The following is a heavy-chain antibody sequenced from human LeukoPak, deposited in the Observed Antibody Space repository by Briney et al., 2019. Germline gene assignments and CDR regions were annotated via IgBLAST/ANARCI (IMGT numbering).Heavy chain of an antibody. Sequence: ASVKVSCKASGGTFSSYAISWVRQAPGQGLEWMGGIIPIFGTANYAQKFQGRVTITANESTSTAYMELSSLRSEDTAVYYCARDHQGYSNYGFVYWGPGTLVTVSS. CDR2: IIPIFGTA. CDR3: ARDHQGYSNYGFVY. CDR1: GGTFSSYA. V-gene: IGHV1-69*13. D-gene: IGHD4-11*01. J-gene: IGHJ4*02.